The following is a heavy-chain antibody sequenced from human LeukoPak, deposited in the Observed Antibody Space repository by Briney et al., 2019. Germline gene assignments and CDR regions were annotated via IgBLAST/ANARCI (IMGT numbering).Heavy chain of an antibody. J-gene: IGHJ4*02. CDR2: DYYTGST. Sequence: PSQTLSLTCTVSGGSISSGDYYWSWIRQPPGKGLEWIGYDYYTGSTYYNPSLKSRVTISIDTSKNQFSLNLNSVTAADTAVYYCARGSTGPDYWGQGTLVTVSS. D-gene: IGHD3-9*01. CDR3: ARGSTGPDY. V-gene: IGHV4-30-4*01. CDR1: GGSISSGDYY.